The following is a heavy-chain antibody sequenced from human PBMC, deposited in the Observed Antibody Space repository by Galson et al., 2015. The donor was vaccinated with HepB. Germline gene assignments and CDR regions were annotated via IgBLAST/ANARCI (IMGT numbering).Heavy chain of an antibody. CDR2: ISGSGGST. D-gene: IGHD4-17*01. V-gene: IGHV3-23*01. CDR1: GFTFSSYA. CDR3: AKDTTVTTWGGGYYFDY. J-gene: IGHJ4*02. Sequence: SLRLSCAASGFTFSSYAMSWVRQAPGKGLEWVSAISGSGGSTYYADSVKGRFTISRDNSKNTLYLQMNSLRAEDTAVYYCAKDTTVTTWGGGYYFDYWGQGTLVTVSS.